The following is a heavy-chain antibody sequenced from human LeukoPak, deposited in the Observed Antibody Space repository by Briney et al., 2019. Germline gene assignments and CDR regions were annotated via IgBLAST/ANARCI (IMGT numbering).Heavy chain of an antibody. CDR3: ARNYPAGWYFDL. Sequence: SVKVPCKASGGTFSSYAISWVRQAPEQGLNGMGRIIPILGIANYAQKFQGRVTITADKSTSTAYMELSSLRSEDTAVYYCARNYPAGWYFDLWGRGTLVTVSS. D-gene: IGHD1-7*01. V-gene: IGHV1-69*04. CDR1: GGTFSSYA. CDR2: IIPILGIA. J-gene: IGHJ2*01.